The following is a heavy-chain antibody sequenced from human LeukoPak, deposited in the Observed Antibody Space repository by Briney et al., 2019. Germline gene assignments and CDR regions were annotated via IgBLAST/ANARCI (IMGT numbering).Heavy chain of an antibody. CDR1: GGSISSGDYY. CDR2: IYYSGDT. V-gene: IGHV4-31*02. CDR3: ARAPRDTNSWYYFDY. Sequence: PSQTLSLTCTVSGGSISSGDYYWSWIRQHPGQGLEWIGYIYYSGDTYYNPSLKSRVTISVDTSKNQFCLKLSSVTAAETAVYYCARAPRDTNSWYYFDYWGQGTLVSVSS. J-gene: IGHJ4*02. D-gene: IGHD5-18*01.